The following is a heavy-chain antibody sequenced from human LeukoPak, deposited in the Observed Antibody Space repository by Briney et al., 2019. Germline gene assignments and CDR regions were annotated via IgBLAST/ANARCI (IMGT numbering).Heavy chain of an antibody. J-gene: IGHJ6*02. V-gene: IGHV4-59*01. D-gene: IGHD2-8*01. CDR3: AREMDGYYYYGMDV. CDR1: GGSISSYY. CDR2: IYYSGST. Sequence: SETLSLTCTVSGGSISSYYWSWIRQPPGKGLEWIGYIYYSGSTNYNPSLKSRVTISVDTSKNQLSLKLSSVTAADTAVYYCAREMDGYYYYGMDVWGQGTTVTVSS.